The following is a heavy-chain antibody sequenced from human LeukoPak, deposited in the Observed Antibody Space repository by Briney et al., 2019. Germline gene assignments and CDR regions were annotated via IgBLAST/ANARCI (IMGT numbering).Heavy chain of an antibody. CDR1: GGSISSYY. CDR2: IYYSGST. CDR3: ATEYYYDSSGYYAFDI. D-gene: IGHD3-22*01. J-gene: IGHJ3*02. V-gene: IGHV4-59*01. Sequence: PSETLSLTCTVSGGSISSYYWSWIRQPPGKGLEWIGYIYYSGSTNYNPSLKSRVTISVDTSKNQFSLKLSSVTAADTAVYYCATEYYYDSSGYYAFDIWGQGTMVTVSS.